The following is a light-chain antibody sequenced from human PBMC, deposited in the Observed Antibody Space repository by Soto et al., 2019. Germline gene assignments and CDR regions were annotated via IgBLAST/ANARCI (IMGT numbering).Light chain of an antibody. CDR2: DAS. CDR1: QSVSSN. Sequence: EIVMTQSPATLSVSPGERATLSCRASQSVSSNLAWYQQKPGQAPRLLIYDASTSATGIPARFSGSGSGTEFPLTISSLQSEDFAVYYCQHYNNWPEFGQGTKVEIK. CDR3: QHYNNWPE. J-gene: IGKJ1*01. V-gene: IGKV3-15*01.